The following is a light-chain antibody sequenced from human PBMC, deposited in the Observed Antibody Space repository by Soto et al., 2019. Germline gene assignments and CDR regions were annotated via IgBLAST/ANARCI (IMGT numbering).Light chain of an antibody. CDR3: QQYGSSPLT. CDR1: QSVSSS. CDR2: GAS. J-gene: IGKJ4*01. Sequence: EIVVTQSPGTLSLSPGERATLSCRASQSVSSSLAWYQQKPGLAPTLLIYGASSRATGIPDRFSGSGSGTDFTLTISRLDPEDFAVYYCQQYGSSPLTFGGGTKVDIK. V-gene: IGKV3-20*01.